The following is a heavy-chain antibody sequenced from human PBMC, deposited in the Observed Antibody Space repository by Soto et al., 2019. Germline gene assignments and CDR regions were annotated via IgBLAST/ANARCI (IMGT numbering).Heavy chain of an antibody. CDR2: ISAYNGNT. D-gene: IGHD2-2*01. CDR1: GCTFTSYV. CDR3: ARRSTSLRFYCYYYCRYS. V-gene: IGHV1-18*04. J-gene: IGHJ6*02. Sequence: GSSVKVPSKASGCTFTSYVISWVRQAPVQGLECVGWISAYNGNTNYAQKLQGRVTMTTDTSTSTAYMELRGLRSDDTAVFYWARRSTSLRFYCYYYCRYSWG.